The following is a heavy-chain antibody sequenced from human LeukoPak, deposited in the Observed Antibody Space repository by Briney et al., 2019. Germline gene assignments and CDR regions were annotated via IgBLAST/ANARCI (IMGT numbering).Heavy chain of an antibody. CDR2: ISYDGSNK. CDR3: ARDGAYPIAAAGPDAGGFDY. J-gene: IGHJ4*02. V-gene: IGHV3-30*03. D-gene: IGHD6-13*01. CDR1: GFTFSSYG. Sequence: PGRSLRLSCAASGFTFSSYGMHWVRQAPGKGLEWVAVISYDGSNKYYADSVKGRFTISRDNSKNTLYLQMNSLRAEDTAVYYCARDGAYPIAAAGPDAGGFDYWGQGTLVTVSS.